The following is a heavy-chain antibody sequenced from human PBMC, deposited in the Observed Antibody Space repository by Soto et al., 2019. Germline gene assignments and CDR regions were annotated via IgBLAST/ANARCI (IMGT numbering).Heavy chain of an antibody. CDR1: GFTFSSYA. D-gene: IGHD3-22*01. CDR3: AKVADSSGYPRFSGMDV. V-gene: IGHV3-23*01. Sequence: GESLKISCAASGFTFSSYAMSWVRQAPGKGLEWVSAISGSGGSTYYADSVKGRFTISRDNSKNTLYLQMNSLRAEDTAVYYCAKVADSSGYPRFSGMDVWGQGTTVTVSS. CDR2: ISGSGGST. J-gene: IGHJ6*02.